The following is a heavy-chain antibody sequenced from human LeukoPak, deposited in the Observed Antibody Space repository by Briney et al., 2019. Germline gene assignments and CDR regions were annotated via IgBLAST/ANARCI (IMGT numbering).Heavy chain of an antibody. CDR2: IYHSGST. CDR3: AREAHCSGGSCYQNWFDP. D-gene: IGHD2-15*01. V-gene: IGHV4-30-2*01. J-gene: IGHJ5*02. Sequence: SQTLSLTCAVSGGSISSGGYSWSWIRQPPGKGLEWIGYIYHSGSTYYNQSLKSRVTISVDRSKNQFSLKLSSVTAADTAVYYCAREAHCSGGSCYQNWFDPWGQGTLVTVSS. CDR1: GGSISSGGYS.